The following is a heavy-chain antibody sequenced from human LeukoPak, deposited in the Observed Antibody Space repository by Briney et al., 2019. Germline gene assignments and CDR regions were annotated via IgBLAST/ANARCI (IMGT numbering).Heavy chain of an antibody. J-gene: IGHJ4*02. D-gene: IGHD3-9*01. Sequence: PSETLPLTCTVSGGSISSGGYYWSWIRQHPGKGLEWIGYIYYSGSTYYNPSLKSRVTISVDTSKNQFSLKLSSVTAADTAVYYCARVDWQVFDYWGQGTLVTVSS. CDR1: GGSISSGGYY. V-gene: IGHV4-31*03. CDR3: ARVDWQVFDY. CDR2: IYYSGST.